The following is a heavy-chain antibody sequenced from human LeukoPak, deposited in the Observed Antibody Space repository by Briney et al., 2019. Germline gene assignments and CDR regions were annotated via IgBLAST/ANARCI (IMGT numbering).Heavy chain of an antibody. Sequence: GGSLRLSCAASGFTFSTYAMTWARQAPGKGLEWVSTISGSGGSTYYADSVKGRFTISRDNSKNTLYLQMNSLRAEDTAVYYCAKDRGTDPYAMDVWGQGTAVTVSS. CDR2: ISGSGGST. J-gene: IGHJ6*02. D-gene: IGHD3-10*01. CDR1: GFTFSTYA. V-gene: IGHV3-23*01. CDR3: AKDRGTDPYAMDV.